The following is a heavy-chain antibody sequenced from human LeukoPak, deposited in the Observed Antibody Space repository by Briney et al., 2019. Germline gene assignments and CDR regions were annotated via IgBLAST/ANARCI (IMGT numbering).Heavy chain of an antibody. D-gene: IGHD2-15*01. V-gene: IGHV4-39*07. CDR3: ARAFLVGYSPEEYFFDY. CDR1: GGSISSNSYY. CDR2: IYYSGST. J-gene: IGHJ4*02. Sequence: SETLSLTCTVSGGSISSNSYYWGWIRQPPGKGLEWIGSIYYSGSTYYNPSLKNRVTISVDKSKNQFSLKLSSVTAADTAVYYCARAFLVGYSPEEYFFDYWGQGALVTVSS.